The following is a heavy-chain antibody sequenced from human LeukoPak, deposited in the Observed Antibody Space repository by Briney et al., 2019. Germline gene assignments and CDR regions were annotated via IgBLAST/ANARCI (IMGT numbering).Heavy chain of an antibody. J-gene: IGHJ6*03. V-gene: IGHV1-3*03. CDR1: GYTFTGYY. D-gene: IGHD5-12*01. CDR3: ARGRLVATITGYYYYYMDV. Sequence: ASVKVPCKASGYTFTGYYMHWVRQAPGQRLEWMGWINAGNGNTKYSQEFQGRVTITRDTSASTAYMELSSLRSEDMAVYYCARGRLVATITGYYYYYMDVWGKGTTVTVSS. CDR2: INAGNGNT.